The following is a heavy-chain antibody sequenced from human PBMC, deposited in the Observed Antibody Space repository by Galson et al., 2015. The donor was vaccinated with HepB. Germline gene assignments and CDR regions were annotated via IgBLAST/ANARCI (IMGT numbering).Heavy chain of an antibody. Sequence: LRLSCAASGFTFSTYSMNWVRQAPGKGLEWVSYISSSSSGIYYADSVKGRFAVSRDNAKNSLHLQMNSLKNEDTAVYYCAREYSYAIDYWVQGTLVTVTS. V-gene: IGHV3-48*02. CDR3: AREYSYAIDY. D-gene: IGHD5-18*01. J-gene: IGHJ4*02. CDR1: GFTFSTYS. CDR2: ISSSSSGI.